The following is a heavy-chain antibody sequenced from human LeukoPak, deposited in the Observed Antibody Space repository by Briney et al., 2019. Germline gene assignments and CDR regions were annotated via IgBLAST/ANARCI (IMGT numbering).Heavy chain of an antibody. CDR1: GGTFSSYA. J-gene: IGHJ6*03. Sequence: SVKVSCKTSGGTFSSYAISWVRQAPGQGLEWMGGIMPLFVTANYAQEFQGRVTIATDESTTTAYMELNSLRSEDTAVYYCARGSLGDGYGVGDYYQYMDVWGKGTTVTVSS. D-gene: IGHD5-24*01. V-gene: IGHV1-69*05. CDR3: ARGSLGDGYGVGDYYQYMDV. CDR2: IMPLFVTA.